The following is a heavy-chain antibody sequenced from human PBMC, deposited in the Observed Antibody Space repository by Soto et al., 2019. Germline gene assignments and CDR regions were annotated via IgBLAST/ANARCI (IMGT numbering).Heavy chain of an antibody. Sequence: EVQLVESGGGLVQPGGSLRLSCAASGFTFSSYWMSWVRQAPGKGLEGVANIKQDGSEKYYVDSVKGRFTISRDNAKNSLYLQMNSLRAEDTAVYYCARDSGNSGGAAAVSDYWGQGTLVTVSS. J-gene: IGHJ4*02. CDR3: ARDSGNSGGAAAVSDY. CDR2: IKQDGSEK. V-gene: IGHV3-7*01. D-gene: IGHD6-13*01. CDR1: GFTFSSYW.